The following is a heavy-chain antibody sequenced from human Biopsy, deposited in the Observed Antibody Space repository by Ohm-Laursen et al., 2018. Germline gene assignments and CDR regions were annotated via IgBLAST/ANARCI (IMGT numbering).Heavy chain of an antibody. CDR2: IYPGGGT. CDR3: ASVVLGPTNDAFDL. D-gene: IGHD3-22*01. CDR1: GGDINNYY. J-gene: IGHJ3*01. V-gene: IGHV4-4*07. Sequence: SETLSLTCNVSGGDINNYYWSWIRQPAGKGLEWIGRIYPGGGTNYNPSLKSRVTTSVDTSKKQLSLRLRSVTAADTAMYYCASVVLGPTNDAFDLWGQGTMVVVSS.